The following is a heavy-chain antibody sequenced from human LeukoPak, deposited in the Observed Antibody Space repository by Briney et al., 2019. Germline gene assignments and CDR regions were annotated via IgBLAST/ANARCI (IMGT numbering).Heavy chain of an antibody. CDR3: ARLAGYSGYDFRAYYFDY. CDR2: IYYSGST. D-gene: IGHD5-12*01. J-gene: IGHJ4*02. V-gene: IGHV4-59*08. CDR1: GGSISSYY. Sequence: PSETLSLTCTVSGGSISSYYWSWIWQPPGKGLEWIGYIYYSGSTNYSPSLKSRVTISVDTSKNQFSLKLSSVTAADTAVYYCARLAGYSGYDFRAYYFDYWGQGTLVTVSS.